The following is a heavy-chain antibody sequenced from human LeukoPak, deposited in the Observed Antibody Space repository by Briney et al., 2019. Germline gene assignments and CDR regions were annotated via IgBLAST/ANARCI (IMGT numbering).Heavy chain of an antibody. J-gene: IGHJ4*02. Sequence: SETLSLTCTVSGGSVSSGSYYWSWIRQPPGKGLEWIGYIYYSGSTNYNPSLKSRVTISVDTSKNQFSLKLSSVTAADTAVYYCARGRPDFWSDYYTYYFDYWGQGTLVTVSS. CDR1: GGSVSSGSYY. CDR2: IYYSGST. V-gene: IGHV4-61*01. D-gene: IGHD3-3*01. CDR3: ARGRPDFWSDYYTYYFDY.